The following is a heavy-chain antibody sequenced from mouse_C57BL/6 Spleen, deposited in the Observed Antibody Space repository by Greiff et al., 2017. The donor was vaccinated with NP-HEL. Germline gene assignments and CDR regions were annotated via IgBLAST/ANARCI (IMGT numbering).Heavy chain of an antibody. CDR1: GFTFSDYG. CDR3: ARLNWDGAMDY. V-gene: IGHV5-17*01. Sequence: EVKLMESGGGLVKPGGSLKLSCAASGFTFSDYGMHWVRQAPEKGLEWVAYISSGGSTIYYADTVKGRFTISRDNAKNTLFLQMTSLRSEDTAMYYCARLNWDGAMDYWGQGTSVTVSS. CDR2: ISSGGSTI. D-gene: IGHD4-1*01. J-gene: IGHJ4*01.